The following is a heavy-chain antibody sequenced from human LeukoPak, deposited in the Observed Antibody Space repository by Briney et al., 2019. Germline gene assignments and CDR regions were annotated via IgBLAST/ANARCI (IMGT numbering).Heavy chain of an antibody. D-gene: IGHD2-21*02. CDR1: GFTFSSYA. J-gene: IGHJ1*01. CDR2: ISYDGSNK. Sequence: GGSLRLSCAASGFTFSSYAMHWVRQAPGKGLEWVAVISYDGSNKYYADSVKGRFTISRDNSKNTLYLQMNSLRAEDTAVYYCARPAYCGGDCYSSPFQHWDQGTLVTVSS. V-gene: IGHV3-30-3*01. CDR3: ARPAYCGGDCYSSPFQH.